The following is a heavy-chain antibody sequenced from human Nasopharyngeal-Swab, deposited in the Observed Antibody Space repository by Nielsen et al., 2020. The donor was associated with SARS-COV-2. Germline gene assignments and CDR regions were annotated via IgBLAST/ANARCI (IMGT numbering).Heavy chain of an antibody. V-gene: IGHV4-30-4*01. J-gene: IGHJ4*02. CDR2: IYYSGST. CDR3: ARDSPRGVISY. D-gene: IGHD3-10*01. Sequence: VRQMPGKGLEWIGYIYYSGSTYYNPCLKSRVTISVDTSKNQFSLKLSSVTAADTAVYYCARDSPRGVISYWGQGTLVTVSS.